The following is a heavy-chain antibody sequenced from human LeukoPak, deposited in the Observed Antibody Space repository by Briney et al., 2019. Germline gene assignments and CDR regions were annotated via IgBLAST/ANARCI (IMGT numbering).Heavy chain of an antibody. CDR3: ARHGFGVRGNWFDP. D-gene: IGHD3-10*01. Sequence: PSETLSLTCVVYGESFSDYYWTWVRQPPGKGLEWIAEINYSGSTNYNPSLKSRVTKSVDTSKNQFSLKLTSVTAADTAVYYCARHGFGVRGNWFDPWGQGTLVTVSS. CDR1: GESFSDYY. J-gene: IGHJ5*02. CDR2: INYSGST. V-gene: IGHV4-34*01.